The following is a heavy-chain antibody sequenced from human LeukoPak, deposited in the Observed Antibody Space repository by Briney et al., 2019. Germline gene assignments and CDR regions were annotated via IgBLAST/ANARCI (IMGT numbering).Heavy chain of an antibody. CDR1: GGSFSGHY. V-gene: IGHV4-34*01. CDR2: INHNGST. J-gene: IGHJ6*02. D-gene: IGHD5/OR15-5a*01. CDR3: ARILRVTLGMDV. Sequence: SETLSLTCAVYGGSFSGHYWSWIRQPPGKGLEWIGEINHNGSTNYNPSLKSRVTISVDTSKNQFSLKLSSVTAADTAVYYCARILRVTLGMDVWGQGTTVTVSS.